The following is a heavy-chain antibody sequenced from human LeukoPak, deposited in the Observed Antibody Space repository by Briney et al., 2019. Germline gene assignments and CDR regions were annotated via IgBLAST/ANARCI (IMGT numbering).Heavy chain of an antibody. V-gene: IGHV1-46*01. CDR1: GYTFTSYY. CDR2: INPSGGSR. D-gene: IGHD1-26*01. CDR3: AREVGATDYYYMDV. J-gene: IGHJ6*03. Sequence: ASVKVSCKASGYTFTSYYMHWVRQAPGQGLEWMGIINPSGGSRNYAQKFRGRVPMTRDTSTSTVYMELSSLRSEDTAVYYCAREVGATDYYYMDVWGKGTTVTVSS.